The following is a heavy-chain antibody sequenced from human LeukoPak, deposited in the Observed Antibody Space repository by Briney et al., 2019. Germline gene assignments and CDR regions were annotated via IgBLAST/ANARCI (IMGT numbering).Heavy chain of an antibody. CDR2: IFGSGGSP. Sequence: GSLRLSCEASGFTFGSHAMHWVRQAPGKGLEWVAGIFGSGGSPHYADPVKGRFTISRDNSRNTVYLQINSLRAEDTAVYYRRKTTVGYSSGQKPAWPVDYWGQGTLVTVSS. D-gene: IGHD5-18*01. V-gene: IGHV3-23*01. CDR1: GFTFGSHA. CDR3: RKTTVGYSSGQKPAWPVDY. J-gene: IGHJ4*02.